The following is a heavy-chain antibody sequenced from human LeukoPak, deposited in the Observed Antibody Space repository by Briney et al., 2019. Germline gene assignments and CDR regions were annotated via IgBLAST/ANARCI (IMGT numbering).Heavy chain of an antibody. D-gene: IGHD2/OR15-2a*01. CDR1: GFTLSSYW. Sequence: GGSLRLSCAASGFTLSSYWMSWVRQAPGKGLEWVANIKQDGSEKYYVDSVKGRFTISRDNAKNAVYLHINSLSAEDTAVYYCARGGVFHFDYSGQGTLVTVSS. J-gene: IGHJ4*02. V-gene: IGHV3-7*01. CDR2: IKQDGSEK. CDR3: ARGGVFHFDY.